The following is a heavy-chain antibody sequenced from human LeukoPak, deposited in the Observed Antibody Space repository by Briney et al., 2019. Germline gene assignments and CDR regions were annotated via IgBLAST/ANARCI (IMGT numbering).Heavy chain of an antibody. D-gene: IGHD2-15*01. CDR3: AEYCSGGSCARGAFDP. J-gene: IGHJ5*02. V-gene: IGHV4-30-2*01. Sequence: SETLSLTCAVSGGSISSGGYSWSWIRQPPGKGLEWIGYIYHSRSTYYNPSLKSRVTISVDRSKNQFSLKLSSVTAADTAVYYCAEYCSGGSCARGAFDPWGQGTLVTVSS. CDR1: GGSISSGGYS. CDR2: IYHSRST.